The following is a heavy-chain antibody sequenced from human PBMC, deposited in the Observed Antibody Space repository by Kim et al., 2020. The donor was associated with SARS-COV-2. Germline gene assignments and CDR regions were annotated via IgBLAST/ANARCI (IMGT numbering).Heavy chain of an antibody. D-gene: IGHD3-16*01. J-gene: IGHJ4*02. CDR3: AADRKGGSSDFDY. CDR2: IVVGSGNT. CDR1: GFTFTSSA. V-gene: IGHV1-58*02. Sequence: SVKVSCKASGFTFTSSAMQWVRQARGQRLEWIGWIVVGSGNTNYAQKFQERVTITRDMSTSTAYMELSSLRSEDTAVYYCAADRKGGSSDFDYWGQGTLVTVSS.